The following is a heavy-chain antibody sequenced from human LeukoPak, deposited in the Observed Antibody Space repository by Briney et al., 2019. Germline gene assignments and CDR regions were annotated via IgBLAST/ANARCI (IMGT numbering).Heavy chain of an antibody. CDR3: AKDYGISGTGGAWLDP. V-gene: IGHV3-30*02. CDR2: IRYDGSNK. D-gene: IGHD1-20*01. Sequence: PGGSLRLSCAASGFTFSSYGMHWVRQAPGKGLEWVAFIRYDGSNKKYADSVKGRFTISRDNSKNKLFVQMNSLRAEDTAVYYCAKDYGISGTGGAWLDPWGQGTLVTVSS. CDR1: GFTFSSYG. J-gene: IGHJ5*02.